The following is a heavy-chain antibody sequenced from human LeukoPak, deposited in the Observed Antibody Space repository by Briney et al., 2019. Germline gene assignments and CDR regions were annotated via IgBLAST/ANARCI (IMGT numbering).Heavy chain of an antibody. D-gene: IGHD4-17*01. V-gene: IGHV4-61*05. CDR2: IYYSGST. J-gene: IGHJ3*02. CDR3: ARGKATVTTFAFDI. CDR1: GGSINSRSDY. Sequence: SETLSLTCTVSGGSINSRSDYWGWIRQPPGKGLEWIGYIYYSGSTNYNPSLKSRVTISVDTSKNQFSLKLSSVTAADTAVYYCARGKATVTTFAFDIWGQGTMVTVSS.